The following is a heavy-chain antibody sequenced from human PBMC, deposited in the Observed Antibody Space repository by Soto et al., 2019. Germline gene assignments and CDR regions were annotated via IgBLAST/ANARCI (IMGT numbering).Heavy chain of an antibody. CDR2: IYYSGST. Sequence: SETLSLTCTVSGGSISSYYWSWIRQPPGKGLEWIGYIYYSGSTNYNPSLKSRVTISVDTSKNQFSLKLSSVTAADTAVYYCARGNYDILTGYPAEFDYWGQGTLVTVSS. J-gene: IGHJ4*02. D-gene: IGHD3-9*01. CDR1: GGSISSYY. CDR3: ARGNYDILTGYPAEFDY. V-gene: IGHV4-59*01.